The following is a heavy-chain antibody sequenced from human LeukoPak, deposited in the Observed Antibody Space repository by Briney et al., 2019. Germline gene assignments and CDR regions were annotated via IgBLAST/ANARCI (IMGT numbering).Heavy chain of an antibody. D-gene: IGHD6-13*01. CDR2: IIPILGIA. J-gene: IGHJ3*02. CDR3: ASSRQQLADDAFDI. CDR1: GGTFSSYA. Sequence: ASVKVSCKASGGTFSSYAISWVRQAPGQGLEWMGRIIPILGIANYAQKFQGRVTITADRSTSTAYMELSSLRSEDTAVYYCASSRQQLADDAFDIWGQGATVTVSS. V-gene: IGHV1-69*04.